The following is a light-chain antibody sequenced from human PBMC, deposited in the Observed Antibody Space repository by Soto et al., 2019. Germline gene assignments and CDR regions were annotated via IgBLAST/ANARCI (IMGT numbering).Light chain of an antibody. V-gene: IGLV2-14*01. Sequence: QSALTQPASVSGSPGQSITISCTGTSSDVGGYDYVSWYQQHPDKAPKLMIYEVSNRPSGVSNRFSGSKSGNTASLTISGLHAEDEADYYCSSYTTSSSWVFGGGTKVTVL. CDR2: EVS. CDR3: SSYTTSSSWV. CDR1: SSDVGGYDY. J-gene: IGLJ3*02.